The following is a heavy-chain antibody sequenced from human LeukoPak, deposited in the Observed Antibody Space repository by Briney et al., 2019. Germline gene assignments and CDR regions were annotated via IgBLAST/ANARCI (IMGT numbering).Heavy chain of an antibody. V-gene: IGHV3-33*01. J-gene: IGHJ5*02. CDR1: GFTFSSYG. CDR2: IWYDGSNK. Sequence: GRSLRLSCAASGFTFSSYGMHWVRQAPGKGLEWVAVIWYDGSNKYYADSVKGRFTISRDNSKNTLYLQMNSLRAEDTAVYYCARAGDSSGYSLHPWGQGTLVTVSS. CDR3: ARAGDSSGYSLHP. D-gene: IGHD3-22*01.